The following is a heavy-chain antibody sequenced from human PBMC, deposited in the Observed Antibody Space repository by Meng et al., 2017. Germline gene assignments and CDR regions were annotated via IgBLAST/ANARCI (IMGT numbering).Heavy chain of an antibody. CDR3: ARVDRNDDADFDY. V-gene: IGHV1-69*06. D-gene: IGHD1-1*01. CDR2: IIPIFGTA. J-gene: IGHJ4*02. CDR1: GGTFSSYA. Sequence: QGQRVKSGAGVKKPGSSVKVPCKASGGTFSSYAISWVRQAPGQGLEWMGGIIPIFGTANYAQKFQGRVTITADKSTSTAYMELSSLRSEDTAVYYCARVDRNDDADFDYWGQGTLVTVSS.